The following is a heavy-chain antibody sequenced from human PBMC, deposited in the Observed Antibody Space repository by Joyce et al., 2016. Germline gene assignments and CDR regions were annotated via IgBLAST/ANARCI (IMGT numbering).Heavy chain of an antibody. CDR3: AKDRETSAVLDF. J-gene: IGHJ4*02. Sequence: QAQLVESGGGVVQPGRSLRLSCAVSGFTFRSYGLHGVRQAPGKGMEWVAVISNDGKNKNYAGSVKGRFTVSRDNSKKVLSLQMNSLRPEDTAVYYCAKDRETSAVLDFWGQGTPVTVSS. CDR1: GFTFRSYG. D-gene: IGHD6-25*01. V-gene: IGHV3-30*18. CDR2: ISNDGKNK.